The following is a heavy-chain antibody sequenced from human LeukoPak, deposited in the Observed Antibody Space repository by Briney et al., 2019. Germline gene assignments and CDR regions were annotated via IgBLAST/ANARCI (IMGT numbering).Heavy chain of an antibody. CDR2: IIPIFGTG. CDR3: ASAYYDSSGYLNWFDP. CDR1: GGTFSSYV. D-gene: IGHD3-22*01. Sequence: ASVKVSCKASGGTFSSYVFSWVRQAPGQGLEWMGGIIPIFGTGNYAQKFQGRVTITADKSTSTAYMELSSLRSEDTAVYYCASAYYDSSGYLNWFDPWGQGTLVTVSS. J-gene: IGHJ5*02. V-gene: IGHV1-69*06.